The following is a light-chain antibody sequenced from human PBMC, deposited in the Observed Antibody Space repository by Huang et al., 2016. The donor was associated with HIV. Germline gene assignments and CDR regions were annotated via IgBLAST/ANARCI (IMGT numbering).Light chain of an antibody. Sequence: DIQMTQSPSSLSSSLGDRVTITCQASQDIRTYLNWYQQKPGKAPKLLIYDASNLETGVQSRFSGSGSGTDFTFTISSLQPEDIATYYCQQYDNRITFGGGTKVEIK. CDR3: QQYDNRIT. V-gene: IGKV1-33*01. J-gene: IGKJ4*01. CDR1: QDIRTY. CDR2: DAS.